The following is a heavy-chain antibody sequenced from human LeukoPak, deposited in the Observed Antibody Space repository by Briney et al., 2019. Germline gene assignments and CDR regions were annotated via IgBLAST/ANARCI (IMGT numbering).Heavy chain of an antibody. V-gene: IGHV4-34*01. Sequence: PSETLSLTCAVYGGSFSGYYWSWIRQPPGKGLEWIGYIYHSGSTYYNPSLKSRVTISVDRSKNQFSLKLSSVTAADTAVYYCARNYSYGLDYWGQGTLVTVSS. CDR2: IYHSGST. CDR3: ARNYSYGLDY. J-gene: IGHJ4*02. CDR1: GGSFSGYY. D-gene: IGHD5-18*01.